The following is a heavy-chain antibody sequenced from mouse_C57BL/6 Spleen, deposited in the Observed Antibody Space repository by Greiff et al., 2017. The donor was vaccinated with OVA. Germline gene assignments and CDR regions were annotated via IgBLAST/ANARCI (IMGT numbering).Heavy chain of an antibody. CDR2: ISSGSSTI. V-gene: IGHV5-17*01. D-gene: IGHD2-4*01. Sequence: DVQLVESGGGLVKPGGSLKLSCAASGFTFSDYGMHWVRQAPEKGLEWVAYISSGSSTIYYADTVRGRFTISRDNAKNTLFLQMTSLRSEDTAMYYCARWATMITTREYYFDYWGQGTTLTVSS. CDR3: ARWATMITTREYYFDY. CDR1: GFTFSDYG. J-gene: IGHJ2*01.